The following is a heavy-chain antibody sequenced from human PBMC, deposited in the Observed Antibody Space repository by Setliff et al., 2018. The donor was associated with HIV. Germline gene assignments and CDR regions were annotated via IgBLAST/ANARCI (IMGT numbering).Heavy chain of an antibody. CDR1: GGSISSGGYY. Sequence: SETLSLTCTVSGGSISSGGYYWSWIRQHPGKGLEWIGYIYYSGSTYYNPSLKSRVTISVDTSKNRFSLKLSSVTAVDTAVYYCARLETYYYDSSGSTGWYFDLWGRGTLVTVSS. CDR3: ARLETYYYDSSGSTGWYFDL. CDR2: IYYSGST. D-gene: IGHD3-22*01. J-gene: IGHJ2*01. V-gene: IGHV4-31*03.